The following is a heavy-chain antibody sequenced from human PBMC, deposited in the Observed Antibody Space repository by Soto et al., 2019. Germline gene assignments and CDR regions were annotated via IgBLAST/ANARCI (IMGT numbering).Heavy chain of an antibody. J-gene: IGHJ6*02. Sequence: QVQLVQSGAEVKKPGSSVKVSCKASGDTLNSYAITWVRQAPGQGLEWMGGIIPIFGTANYAQKFQGRVTISADESPSTAYMELSSLTHDDTAVYYCAREGAYDCSGGRCSYDYFGMDVWGQGTTVTVCS. CDR3: AREGAYDCSGGRCSYDYFGMDV. V-gene: IGHV1-69*01. CDR2: IIPIFGTA. CDR1: GDTLNSYA. D-gene: IGHD2-15*01.